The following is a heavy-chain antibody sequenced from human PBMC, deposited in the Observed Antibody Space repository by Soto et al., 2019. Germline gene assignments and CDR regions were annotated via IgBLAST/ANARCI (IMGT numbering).Heavy chain of an antibody. J-gene: IGHJ6*02. V-gene: IGHV4-30-4*01. CDR1: GGSISGGDYY. CDR3: ARQSGGYYYYGMDV. D-gene: IGHD1-26*01. CDR2: IFHTGST. Sequence: SETLSLTCTVSGGSISGGDYYWSWVRQSPGKGLEWIGYIFHTGSTHYNPSLKSRLSMSVDTSKNQFSLKLNSVTAADTAVYYCARQSGGYYYYGMDVWGQGTTVTVSS.